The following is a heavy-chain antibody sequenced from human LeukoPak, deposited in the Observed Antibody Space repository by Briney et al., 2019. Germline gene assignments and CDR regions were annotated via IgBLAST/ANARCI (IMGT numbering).Heavy chain of an antibody. J-gene: IGHJ3*02. Sequence: PGGSLRLSCAASGFTLCCYWMSWVRQAPGKGLEWVANIKQDGSEKYYVDSVKGRFTISRDNAKNSLYLQMNSLRAEDTAVYYCARDDWRAFDIWGQGTMVTVSS. CDR3: ARDDWRAFDI. CDR1: GFTLCCYW. V-gene: IGHV3-7*01. D-gene: IGHD2-21*01. CDR2: IKQDGSEK.